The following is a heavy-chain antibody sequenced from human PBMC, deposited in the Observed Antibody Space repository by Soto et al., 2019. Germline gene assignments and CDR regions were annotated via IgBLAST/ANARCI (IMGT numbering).Heavy chain of an antibody. J-gene: IGHJ4*02. Sequence: PGGSLRLSCAVSGFTVSNNYMSWVRQAPGKGLEGVSVIYSGGYTAYGDSVKGRFTISRDNSRNTLYLQMNSLRAEDTAVYFCAIPSGLTVTGPDYWGQGTLVTVSS. D-gene: IGHD6-19*01. CDR3: AIPSGLTVTGPDY. CDR2: IYSGGYT. CDR1: GFTVSNNY. V-gene: IGHV3-53*01.